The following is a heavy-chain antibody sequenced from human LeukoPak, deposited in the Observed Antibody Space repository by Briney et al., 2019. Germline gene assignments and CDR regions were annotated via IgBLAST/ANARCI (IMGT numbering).Heavy chain of an antibody. D-gene: IGHD2-2*01. CDR2: THWDGAST. V-gene: IGHV3-20*03. CDR3: GRVYCSTTSCYDYYDYYMDV. CDR1: GFRFDDYG. Sequence: GGSLRLSYAASGFRFDDYGMSWVRHVPGKGLEWVSGTHWDGASTGYADSVKGRFTISRDNVKNFLYLQINSLRVEDTALYFCGRVYCSTTSCYDYYDYYMDVWGKGTTVTVSS. J-gene: IGHJ6*03.